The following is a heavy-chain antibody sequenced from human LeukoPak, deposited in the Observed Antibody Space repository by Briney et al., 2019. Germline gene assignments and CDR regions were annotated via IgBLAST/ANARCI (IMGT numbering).Heavy chain of an antibody. V-gene: IGHV3-48*01. CDR1: GFTFSSYS. J-gene: IGHJ4*02. CDR2: ISSSSSTI. D-gene: IGHD2-8*02. Sequence: PGGSLRPSCAASGFTFSSYSMNWVRQAPGKGLEWVSYISSSSSTIYYADSVKGRFTISRDNAKNSLYLQMNSLRAEDTAVCYCARGGVFFDYWGQGTLVTVSS. CDR3: ARGGVFFDY.